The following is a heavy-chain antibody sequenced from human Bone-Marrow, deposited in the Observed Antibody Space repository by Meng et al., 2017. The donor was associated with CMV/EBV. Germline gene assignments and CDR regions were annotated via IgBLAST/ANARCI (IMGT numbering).Heavy chain of an antibody. V-gene: IGHV3-9*03. Sequence: FLRLSCAASGFTFDDYAMHWVRQAPGKGLEWVSGISWNSGSIGYADSVKGRFTISRDNAKNSLYLQMNSLRAEDMALYYCAKEGYCSSTSCLSYYGMDVWGQGTTVTVSS. CDR1: GFTFDDYA. CDR3: AKEGYCSSTSCLSYYGMDV. D-gene: IGHD2-2*01. J-gene: IGHJ6*02. CDR2: ISWNSGSI.